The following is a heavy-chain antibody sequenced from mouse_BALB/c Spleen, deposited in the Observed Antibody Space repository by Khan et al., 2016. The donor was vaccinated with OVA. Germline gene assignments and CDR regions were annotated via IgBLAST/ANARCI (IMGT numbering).Heavy chain of an antibody. J-gene: IGHJ4*01. CDR2: IWGDGIT. V-gene: IGHV2-6-4*01. CDR3: ARGDYYGNIYSMDY. D-gene: IGHD1-1*01. Sequence: QVQLKESGPGLVAPSQSLSITCTVSGFSLSRYSVQWVRRPPGKGLEWLGMIWGDGITDYNSALKSRLSISKDNSKSQVFLKMNSLQTDDTAMYYCARGDYYGNIYSMDYWGQGTSGTVSS. CDR1: GFSLSRYS.